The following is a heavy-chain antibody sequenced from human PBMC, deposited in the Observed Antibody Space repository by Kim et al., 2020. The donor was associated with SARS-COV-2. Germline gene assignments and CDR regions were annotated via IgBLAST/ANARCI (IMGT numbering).Heavy chain of an antibody. CDR1: GGSISSSNW. CDR3: ARDGAYYYGSGSYLFDY. CDR2: IYHSGST. D-gene: IGHD3-10*01. Sequence: SETLSLTCAVSGGSISSSNWWSWVRQPPGKGLEWIGEIYHSGSTNYNPSLKSRVTISVDKSKNQFSLKLSSVTAADTAVYYCARDGAYYYGSGSYLFDYWGQGTLVTVSS. V-gene: IGHV4-4*02. J-gene: IGHJ4*02.